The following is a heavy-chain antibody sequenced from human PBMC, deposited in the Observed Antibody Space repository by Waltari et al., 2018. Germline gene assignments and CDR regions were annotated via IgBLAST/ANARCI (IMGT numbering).Heavy chain of an antibody. CDR1: GHTFSTFD. D-gene: IGHD6-19*01. CDR2: MNPYNGNP. V-gene: IGHV1-8*01. CDR3: ELAGTDY. J-gene: IGHJ4*02. Sequence: QVQLVQSGPEVKKPGASVKVSCKASGHTFSTFDVNWVRQATGEGLEWMAWMNPYNGNPGYAEKFKGRLTVTLNTSINTAYMELSSLRSEDTALYYCELAGTDYWGQGTQVTVSS.